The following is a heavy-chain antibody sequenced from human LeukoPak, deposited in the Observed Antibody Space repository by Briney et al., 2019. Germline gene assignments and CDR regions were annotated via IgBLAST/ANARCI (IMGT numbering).Heavy chain of an antibody. CDR2: INHSGST. Sequence: SETLSLTCAVYGGSFSGYYWSWIRQPPGKGLEWIGEINHSGSTNYNPSLKSRVTISVDTSKNQFSLKLSSVTAADTAVYYCASGSGYYFGYWGQGTLVTVSS. J-gene: IGHJ4*02. CDR3: ASGSGYYFGY. CDR1: GGSFSGYY. V-gene: IGHV4-34*01. D-gene: IGHD5-12*01.